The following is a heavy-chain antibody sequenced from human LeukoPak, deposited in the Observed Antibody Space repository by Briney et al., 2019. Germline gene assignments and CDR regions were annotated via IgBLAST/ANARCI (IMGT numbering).Heavy chain of an antibody. J-gene: IGHJ5*02. Sequence: SQTLSLTCTVSGGSISSGSYYWSWIRQPAGKGLEWIGRIYTSGSTNYNPSLKSRVTISVDKSKNQFSLKLSSVTAADTAVYYCARVRGSLNWFDPWGQGTLVTVSS. D-gene: IGHD2-15*01. V-gene: IGHV4-61*02. CDR1: GGSISSGSYY. CDR3: ARVRGSLNWFDP. CDR2: IYTSGST.